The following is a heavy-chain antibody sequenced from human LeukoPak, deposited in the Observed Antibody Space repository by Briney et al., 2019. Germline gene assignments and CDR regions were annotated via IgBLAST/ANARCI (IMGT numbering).Heavy chain of an antibody. V-gene: IGHV3-15*01. CDR3: TTEITMVRGVKSSSGY. CDR2: IKSKTDGGTT. CDR1: GFTFSNAW. Sequence: PGGSLRLSCAASGFTFSNAWMSWVRQAPGKGLEWVGRIKSKTDGGTTDYAAPVKGRFTISRDDSKNTLYLQMNSLKTEDTAVYYCTTEITMVRGVKSSSGYWGQGTLVTVSS. D-gene: IGHD3-10*01. J-gene: IGHJ4*02.